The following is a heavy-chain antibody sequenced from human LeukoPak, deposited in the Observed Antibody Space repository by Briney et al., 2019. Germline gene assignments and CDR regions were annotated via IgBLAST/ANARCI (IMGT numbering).Heavy chain of an antibody. D-gene: IGHD3-10*01. J-gene: IGHJ4*02. Sequence: SVKVSCKASGGSFNNYAIAWVRQAPGQGLEWMGRIIPVFDIANYAQKFQGRVTFTADKATRTAYMELSSLRSEDTAVYYCARGSITMVRGVIIRFDYWGQGTLVTVSS. CDR2: IIPVFDIA. V-gene: IGHV1-69*10. CDR1: GGSFNNYA. CDR3: ARGSITMVRGVIIRFDY.